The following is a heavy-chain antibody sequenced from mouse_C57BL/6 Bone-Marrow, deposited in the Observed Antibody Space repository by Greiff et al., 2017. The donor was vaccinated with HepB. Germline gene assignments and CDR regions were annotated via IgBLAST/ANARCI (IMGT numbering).Heavy chain of an antibody. CDR1: GYTFTSYW. D-gene: IGHD1-1*01. CDR2: IYPGSGST. Sequence: QVQLKQSGAELVKPGASVKMSCKASGYTFTSYWITWVKQRPGQGLEWIGDIYPGSGSTNYNEKFKSKATLTVDTSSSTAYMQLSSLTSEDSAVYYCARGPHYYGSSFDYWGQGTTLTVSS. CDR3: ARGPHYYGSSFDY. V-gene: IGHV1-55*01. J-gene: IGHJ2*01.